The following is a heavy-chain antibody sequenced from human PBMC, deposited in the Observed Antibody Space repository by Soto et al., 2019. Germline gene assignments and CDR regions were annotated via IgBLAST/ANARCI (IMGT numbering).Heavy chain of an antibody. V-gene: IGHV4-34*01. CDR2: INHSGST. J-gene: IGHJ4*02. D-gene: IGHD3-9*01. Sequence: TSETLSLTCAVYGGSFSGYYWSWIRQPPGRGLEWIGEINHSGSTNYNPSLKSRVTISVDTSKNQFSLKLSSVTAADTAVYYCARVANYDILTGLAYFDYWGQGTLVTVSS. CDR3: ARVANYDILTGLAYFDY. CDR1: GGSFSGYY.